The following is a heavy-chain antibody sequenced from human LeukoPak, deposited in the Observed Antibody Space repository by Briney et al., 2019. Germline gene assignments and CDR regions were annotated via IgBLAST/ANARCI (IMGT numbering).Heavy chain of an antibody. D-gene: IGHD3-9*01. V-gene: IGHV1-69*13. CDR1: GGTFSSYA. CDR2: IIPIFGTA. J-gene: IGHJ4*02. CDR3: ARARYDILTGYYNGYYFDY. Sequence: ASVKVSCKASGGTFSSYAISWVRQAPGQGLEWMGGIIPIFGTANYAQKFQGRVTITADESTSTAYMELSSLRSEDTAVYYCARARYDILTGYYNGYYFDYWGQGTLVTVSS.